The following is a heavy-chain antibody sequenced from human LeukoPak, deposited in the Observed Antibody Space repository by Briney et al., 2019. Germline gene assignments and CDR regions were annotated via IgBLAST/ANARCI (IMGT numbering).Heavy chain of an antibody. J-gene: IGHJ6*03. Sequence: GASVKVSCKASGYTFTGYYMRWVRQAPGQGLEWMGWINPNSGGTNYAQKFQGRVTMTRDTSISTAYMELSRLRSDDTAVYYCARDGPRYFDWLPNYYYYYYMDVWGKGTTVTVSS. CDR2: INPNSGGT. V-gene: IGHV1-2*02. D-gene: IGHD3-9*01. CDR3: ARDGPRYFDWLPNYYYYYYMDV. CDR1: GYTFTGYY.